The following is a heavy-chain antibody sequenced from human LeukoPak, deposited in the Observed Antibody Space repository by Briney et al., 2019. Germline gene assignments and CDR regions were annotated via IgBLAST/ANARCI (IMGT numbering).Heavy chain of an antibody. V-gene: IGHV4-61*03. CDR3: SRAYSSTWYTLFGY. J-gene: IGHJ4*02. Sequence: SETLSLTCTVSGGSISSSSYYWGWIRQPPGKGLEWIGCAYYTGSTNYNPSLKSRVTISVDTSKNHFSLKLSSVTAADTAVYYCSRAYSSTWYTLFGYWGQGTLVTVSS. D-gene: IGHD6-13*01. CDR1: GGSISSSSYY. CDR2: AYYTGST.